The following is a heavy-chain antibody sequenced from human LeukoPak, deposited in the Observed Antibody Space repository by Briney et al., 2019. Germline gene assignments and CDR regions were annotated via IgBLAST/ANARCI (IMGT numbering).Heavy chain of an antibody. J-gene: IGHJ6*04. V-gene: IGHV4-34*01. CDR1: GDSLSRYY. D-gene: IGHD2/OR15-2a*01. Sequence: SETLSLTCAVYGDSLSRYYWTWIRQPPGKGLEWLGEINPSGSPKYNPSLKSRGTISVDTSKNQFSPRLTSVTAADTALYYCATVRHDPLEYYYCIDVWGNGTTATVSS. CDR3: ATVRHDPLEYYYCIDV. CDR2: INPSGSP.